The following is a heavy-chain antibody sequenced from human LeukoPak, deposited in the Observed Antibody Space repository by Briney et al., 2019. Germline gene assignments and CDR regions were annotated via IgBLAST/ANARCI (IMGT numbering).Heavy chain of an antibody. V-gene: IGHV3-23*01. CDR3: AKANGYCSSTSCYYFWYFQH. Sequence: GGSLRLSCAASGFTFSSYAMSWVRQAPGKGLEWVSGISGSGGSTYYADSAKGRFTISRDNSKNTLYLQMNSLRAEDTAVYYCAKANGYCSSTSCYYFWYFQHWGRAPWSPSPQ. CDR1: GFTFSSYA. J-gene: IGHJ1*01. CDR2: ISGSGGST. D-gene: IGHD2-2*01.